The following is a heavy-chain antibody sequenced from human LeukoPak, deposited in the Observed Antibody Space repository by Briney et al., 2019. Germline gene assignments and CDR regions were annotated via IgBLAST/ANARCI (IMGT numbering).Heavy chain of an antibody. D-gene: IGHD3-16*02. CDR2: MNPNSGGT. CDR1: GYTLTGYY. Sequence: ASVEVSCKASGYTLTGYYMHWVRQAPGQGLEWMGWMNPNSGGTKYAQKLQGRVTMTRDTSISTAYMELSRLRSDDTAMYYCARDKLGLGELSLYDQWGQGTLVTVFS. CDR3: ARDKLGLGELSLYDQ. V-gene: IGHV1-2*02. J-gene: IGHJ5*02.